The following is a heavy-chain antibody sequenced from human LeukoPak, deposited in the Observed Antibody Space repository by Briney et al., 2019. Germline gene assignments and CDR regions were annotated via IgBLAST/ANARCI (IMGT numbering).Heavy chain of an antibody. CDR3: ARGTVTMVDY. J-gene: IGHJ4*02. V-gene: IGHV3-66*01. D-gene: IGHD3-10*01. CDR2: IYSGGST. CDR1: VISDSSNY. Sequence: RPGGSLRLSCEPSVISDSSNYMSWVQQAPGRGLEWVTVIYSGGSTYYADSVKGRFTISRDNSKNTLFLQMNSLRAGHTAVYYCARGTVTMVDYWGQGTLVTVSS.